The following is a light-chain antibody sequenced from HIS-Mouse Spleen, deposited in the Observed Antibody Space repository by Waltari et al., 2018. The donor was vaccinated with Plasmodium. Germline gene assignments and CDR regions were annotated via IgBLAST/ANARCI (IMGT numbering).Light chain of an antibody. J-gene: IGKJ1*01. Sequence: EIVMTQSPATLSVSPVETSTLSCRASQSVSSNLAWYQQKPGQAPRLLIYGASTRATGIPARFSGSGSGTEFTLTISSMQSEDFAVYYCQQYNNWPQTFGQGTKVEIK. CDR2: GAS. CDR1: QSVSSN. V-gene: IGKV3-15*01. CDR3: QQYNNWPQT.